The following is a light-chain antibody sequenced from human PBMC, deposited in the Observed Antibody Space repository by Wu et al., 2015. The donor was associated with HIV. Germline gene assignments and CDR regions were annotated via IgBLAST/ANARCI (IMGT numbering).Light chain of an antibody. V-gene: IGKV3-20*01. Sequence: EIVLTQSPGTLSLFPGERATLSCRASQSVSSSYLAWYQQKPGQAPRLLIYGASSRATGIPDRFSGSGSGTDFTLTISRLEPEDFAVYYCQQYGSSPPTFGQGTKVEIK. CDR3: QQYGSSPPT. CDR2: GAS. CDR1: QSVSSSY. J-gene: IGKJ1*01.